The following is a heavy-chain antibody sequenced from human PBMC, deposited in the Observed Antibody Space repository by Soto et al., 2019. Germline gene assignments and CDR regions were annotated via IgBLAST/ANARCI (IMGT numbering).Heavy chain of an antibody. Sequence: QVQLQESGPGLVKPSQTLSLTCTVSGGSISTVDYWWSWIRQSPDMGLEWIGHIYDGGRTYNNPSLRRLLTKSVDTSKSQLPLTLSSVSAADTAVYYWDGGPSGDKVDSWGQGTPVTVSS. D-gene: IGHD7-27*01. V-gene: IGHV4-30-4*01. CDR2: IYDGGRT. J-gene: IGHJ4*02. CDR3: DGGPSGDKVDS. CDR1: GGSISTVDYW.